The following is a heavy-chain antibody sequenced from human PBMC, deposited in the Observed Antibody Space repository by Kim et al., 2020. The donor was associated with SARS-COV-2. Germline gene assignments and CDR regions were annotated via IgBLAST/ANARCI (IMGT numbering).Heavy chain of an antibody. CDR1: ELTSSTFW. V-gene: IGHV3-7*01. Sequence: GGSLRLSCSGSELTSSTFWMTWVRQAPGKGLEWVANIKEDGSEKNYVDSVKGRFTLSRDNAKRSLYLEMNSLRAEDTAVYYCARESIAYETSGYYDSWG. D-gene: IGHD3-22*01. J-gene: IGHJ5*01. CDR2: IKEDGSEK. CDR3: ARESIAYETSGYYDS.